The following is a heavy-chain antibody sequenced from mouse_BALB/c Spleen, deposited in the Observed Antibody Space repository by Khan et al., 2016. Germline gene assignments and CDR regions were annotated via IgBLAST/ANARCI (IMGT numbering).Heavy chain of an antibody. CDR2: INTYSGES. CDR3: ARYRYYYGISRYLDV. Sequence: QIQLVQSGPELKKPGKTVKISCRASGYTFTNYGMNWVKQAPGKGLKWMGWINTYSGESTYADDFKGRFAFSLETSANTAYLQINNLKNEDTATYFCARYRYYYGISRYLDVWGEGTTVTVSS. J-gene: IGHJ1*01. V-gene: IGHV9-3-1*01. CDR1: GYTFTNYG. D-gene: IGHD1-1*01.